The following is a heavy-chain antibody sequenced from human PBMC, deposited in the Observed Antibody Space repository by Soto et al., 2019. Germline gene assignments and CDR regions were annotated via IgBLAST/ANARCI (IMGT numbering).Heavy chain of an antibody. D-gene: IGHD3-22*01. CDR2: TYYRSKWYN. CDR1: GDSVSSNSAA. Sequence: SQTLSLTCAISGDSVSSNSAAWNWIRQSPSRGLEWLGRTYYRSKWYNDYAVSVKSRITINPDTSKNQFSLQLNSVTPEDTAVYYCARMDYYDSSGYSSWYFDLWGRGTLVTVSS. V-gene: IGHV6-1*01. J-gene: IGHJ2*01. CDR3: ARMDYYDSSGYSSWYFDL.